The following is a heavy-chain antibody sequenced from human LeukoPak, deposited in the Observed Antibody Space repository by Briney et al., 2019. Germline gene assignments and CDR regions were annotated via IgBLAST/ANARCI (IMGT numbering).Heavy chain of an antibody. CDR2: ISYDGGNR. J-gene: IGHJ4*02. D-gene: IGHD1-1*01. V-gene: IGHV3-30-3*01. CDR1: GFTFSSYA. CDR3: ARDRYNWNDGRRSVFDY. Sequence: GGSLRLSCAASGFTFSSYAMHWVRQAPGKGLEWVAVISYDGGNRYYADSVKGRFTISRGNSKNTLYLQMNSLRGEDTAVYYCARDRYNWNDGRRSVFDYWGQGTLVTVSS.